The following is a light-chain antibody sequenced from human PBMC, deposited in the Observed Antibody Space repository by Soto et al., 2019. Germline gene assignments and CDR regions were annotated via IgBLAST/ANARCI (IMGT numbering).Light chain of an antibody. Sequence: QSALTQPPSASVSPGQSVTISCTGTSSDVGDNTYVSWYQQHPGKAPKLMISEVSKRPSGVPNRFSGSKSGNTASLTVSRLHADFEADYYCISYAGSHNLGFFFGTGTKVTFL. CDR2: EVS. CDR3: ISYAGSHNLGFF. J-gene: IGLJ1*01. V-gene: IGLV2-8*01. CDR1: SSDVGDNTY.